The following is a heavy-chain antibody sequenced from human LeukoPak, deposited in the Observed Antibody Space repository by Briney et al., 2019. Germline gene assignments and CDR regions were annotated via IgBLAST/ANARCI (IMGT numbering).Heavy chain of an antibody. Sequence: ASVTVSCTASGYTFTSYYMHWVRQAPGQGLEWMGLINPSGGSTSYAQKFQGRVTMTRDTSTSTVYMERSSLRSEDTAVYYCARDPKTDCTNGVCYLNWFDPWGQGTLVTVSS. CDR3: ARDPKTDCTNGVCYLNWFDP. J-gene: IGHJ5*02. CDR2: INPSGGST. CDR1: GYTFTSYY. V-gene: IGHV1-46*01. D-gene: IGHD2-8*01.